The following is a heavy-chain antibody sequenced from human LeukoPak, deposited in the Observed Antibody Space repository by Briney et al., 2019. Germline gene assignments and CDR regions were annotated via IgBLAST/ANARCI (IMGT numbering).Heavy chain of an antibody. CDR1: GGTFSGYA. CDR3: ARESIRDSSGYYFGY. Sequence: ASVKVSCKASGGTFSGYAISWVRQAPGQGLEWMGGIIPIFGTANYAQKFQGRVTITADESTSTAYMELSSLRSEDTAVYYCARESIRDSSGYYFGYWGQGTLVTVSS. CDR2: IIPIFGTA. J-gene: IGHJ4*02. V-gene: IGHV1-69*13. D-gene: IGHD3-22*01.